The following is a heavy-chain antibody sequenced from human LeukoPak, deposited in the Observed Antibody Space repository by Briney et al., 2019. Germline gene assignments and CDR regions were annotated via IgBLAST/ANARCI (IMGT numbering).Heavy chain of an antibody. CDR3: ARVGRLLWFGELYYFDY. V-gene: IGHV3-7*01. D-gene: IGHD3-10*01. Sequence: PWGSLTLSCAASGCTFSRYWMNWVRQAPAKGLEGVANIQKNEREEYYVDSVKGRFTISRDNAKNSLYLQMNSLRAEDTAVYDCARVGRLLWFGELYYFDYWGQGTLVTVSS. J-gene: IGHJ4*02. CDR2: IQKNEREE. CDR1: GCTFSRYW.